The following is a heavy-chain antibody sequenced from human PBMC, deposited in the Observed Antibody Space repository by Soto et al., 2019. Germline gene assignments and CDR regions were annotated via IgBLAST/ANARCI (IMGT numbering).Heavy chain of an antibody. CDR2: ISYDGSNK. J-gene: IGHJ6*02. D-gene: IGHD5-18*01. V-gene: IGHV3-30-3*01. CDR3: AREDGYSYVLNYYGMDV. CDR1: GFTFSSYA. Sequence: GGSLRLSCAASGFTFSSYAMHWVRQAPGKGLEWVAVISYDGSNKYYADPVKGRFTISRDNSKNTLYLQMNSLRAEDTAVYYCAREDGYSYVLNYYGMDVWGQGTTVTISS.